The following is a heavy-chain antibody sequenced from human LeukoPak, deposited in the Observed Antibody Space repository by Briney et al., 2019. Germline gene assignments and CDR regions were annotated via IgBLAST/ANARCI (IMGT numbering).Heavy chain of an antibody. J-gene: IGHJ4*02. CDR2: ISSSSSFI. V-gene: IGHV3-21*06. D-gene: IGHD3-10*01. CDR3: ARDMTMVRGIIDY. Sequence: GGSLRLSCAASGFTFSTYSMNWVRHAPGKGLEWVSSISSSSSFIYYADSVKGRFTISRDNAKNSVYLQVNSLRAEDTAVYYCARDMTMVRGIIDYWGQGTLVTVSS. CDR1: GFTFSTYS.